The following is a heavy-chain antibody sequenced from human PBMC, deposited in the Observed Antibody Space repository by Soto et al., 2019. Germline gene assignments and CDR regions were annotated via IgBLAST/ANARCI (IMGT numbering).Heavy chain of an antibody. CDR1: GGTISRYY. Sequence: SETLSLTCTVSGGTISRYYWSWIRQPPGKGLEWIGYIYYSGSTNYNPSLKSRVTISVDTSKNQFSLKLSSVTAADTAVYYCARQRGHIDYWGQGTLVTVSS. J-gene: IGHJ4*02. D-gene: IGHD2-21*01. CDR3: ARQRGHIDY. CDR2: IYYSGST. V-gene: IGHV4-59*08.